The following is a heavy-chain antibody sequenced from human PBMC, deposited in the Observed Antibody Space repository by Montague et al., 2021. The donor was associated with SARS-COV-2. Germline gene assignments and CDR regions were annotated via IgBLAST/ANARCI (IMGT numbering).Heavy chain of an antibody. V-gene: IGHV4-59*13. Sequence: SETRSLTCTVSGDSISIYYWSWIRQPPGKGLEWIGYVYYSGSTNYNPSLKSRVTISVDTPKNQFSLKLMSVTAADTAVYYCARGERGAWYNHYFDYWGQGALVTVSS. CDR3: ARGERGAWYNHYFDY. D-gene: IGHD6-19*01. CDR1: GDSISIYY. J-gene: IGHJ4*02. CDR2: VYYSGST.